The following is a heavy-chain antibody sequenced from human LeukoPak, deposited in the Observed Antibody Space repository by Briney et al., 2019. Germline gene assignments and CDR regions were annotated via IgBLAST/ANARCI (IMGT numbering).Heavy chain of an antibody. V-gene: IGHV4-34*01. CDR2: INHSGST. CDR3: ARGSRYYGSGSYPIKRRCYFDY. CDR1: GGSFSGYD. D-gene: IGHD3-10*01. J-gene: IGHJ4*02. Sequence: PSETLSLTCAVYGGSFSGYDWSWIRQPPGKGLEWIGEINHSGSTNYNPSLKSRVTISVDTSKNQFFLKLSSVTAADTAVYYCARGSRYYGSGSYPIKRRCYFDYWGQGTLVTVSS.